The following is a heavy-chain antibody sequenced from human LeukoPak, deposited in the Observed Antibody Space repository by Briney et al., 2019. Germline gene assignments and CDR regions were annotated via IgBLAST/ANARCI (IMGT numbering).Heavy chain of an antibody. D-gene: IGHD3-22*01. Sequence: GASVKVSCKASGYTFTSYYLYWVRQAPGQGLEWMGVINPSGGSTTSAQKFQGRVTMTRDTSTSTVYMKLRSLRSEDTAVYYCARGPGPADDGGGYCFDYWGQGTLVTVSS. V-gene: IGHV1-46*01. CDR2: INPSGGST. CDR3: ARGPGPADDGGGYCFDY. CDR1: GYTFTSYY. J-gene: IGHJ4*02.